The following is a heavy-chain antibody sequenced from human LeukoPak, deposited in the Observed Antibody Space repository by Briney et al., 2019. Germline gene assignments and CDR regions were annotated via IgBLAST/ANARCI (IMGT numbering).Heavy chain of an antibody. CDR3: AIQTAGSTLDY. V-gene: IGHV4-31*03. D-gene: IGHD3-10*01. J-gene: IGHJ4*02. CDR1: GGSISSGGYY. CDR2: IYYSGST. Sequence: PSETLSLTCTVSGGSISSGGYYWSWIRQHPGKGLEWIGYIYYSGSTYYNPSLKSRVTISVDTSKNQFSLKLSSMTAADTALYYCAIQTAGSTLDYWGQGTLVTVSS.